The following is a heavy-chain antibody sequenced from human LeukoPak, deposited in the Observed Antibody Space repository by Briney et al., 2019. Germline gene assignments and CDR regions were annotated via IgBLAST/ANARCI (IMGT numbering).Heavy chain of an antibody. D-gene: IGHD3-22*01. J-gene: IGHJ1*01. CDR1: GFTFSSYW. CDR3: ARAPSEIGGYYPEFFRH. Sequence: GGSLRLSCAASGFTFSSYWMHWVRQVPGKGLVWVSRIKSDGKTNYADSVKGRFTISRDNAKNTVSLQMNSLRAEDTGVYCCARAPSEIGGYYPEFFRHWGQGTLVTVSS. V-gene: IGHV3-74*01. CDR2: IKSDGKT.